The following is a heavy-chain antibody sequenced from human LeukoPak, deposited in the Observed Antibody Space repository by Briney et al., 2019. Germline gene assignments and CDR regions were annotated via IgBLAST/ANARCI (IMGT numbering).Heavy chain of an antibody. CDR3: ARDPTYYYGYDY. Sequence: ASVKVSCKASGYTITNYAMHWVRQAPGQRLEWMGWINAGNGNTKYSQEFQGRVTITRDPSASTAYMELSGLRSEDTAVYYCARDPTYYYGYDYWGQGTLVTVSS. CDR1: GYTITNYA. V-gene: IGHV1-3*03. D-gene: IGHD3-10*01. J-gene: IGHJ4*02. CDR2: INAGNGNT.